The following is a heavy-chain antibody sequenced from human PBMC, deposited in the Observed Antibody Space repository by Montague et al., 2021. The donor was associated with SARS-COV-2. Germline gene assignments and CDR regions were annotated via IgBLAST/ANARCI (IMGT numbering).Heavy chain of an antibody. D-gene: IGHD3-10*01. CDR3: ARDEITLVRGLIVRRLDS. CDR1: GFMFSDYD. J-gene: IGHJ4*02. CDR2: ISDSSTTK. V-gene: IGHV3-11*01. Sequence: SLRLSCAASGFMFSDYDMSWVRQAPGKGLEWVSYISDSSTTKDYAGSVKGRFTISRDNAKESLYLQMNSLRVEDTAVYYCARDEITLVRGLIVRRLDSWGQGTLVTVSS.